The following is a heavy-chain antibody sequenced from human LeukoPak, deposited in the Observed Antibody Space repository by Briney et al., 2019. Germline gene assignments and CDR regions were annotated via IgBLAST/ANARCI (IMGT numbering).Heavy chain of an antibody. D-gene: IGHD3-16*01. V-gene: IGHV3-7*03. CDR2: IKEDGNVK. J-gene: IGHJ4*02. CDR1: GFTFSNYW. Sequence: GGSLRLSCEASGFTFSNYWMSWVRQAPGKGLEWLANIKEDGNVKYYVDSVKGRFTISRDNAKNLLFLQMNSLRAEDTAVYSCARGRRDSEYVGGLGYWGQGILVTVSS. CDR3: ARGRRDSEYVGGLGY.